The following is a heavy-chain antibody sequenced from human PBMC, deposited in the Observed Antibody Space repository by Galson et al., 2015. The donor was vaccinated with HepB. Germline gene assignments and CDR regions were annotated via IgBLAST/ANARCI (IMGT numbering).Heavy chain of an antibody. CDR1: GFTFSSYS. J-gene: IGHJ4*02. CDR3: ARDRGIAAPYFDY. D-gene: IGHD6-13*01. CDR2: ISSSSSYI. V-gene: IGHV3-21*01. Sequence: SLRLSCAASGFTFSSYSMNWVRQAPGKGLEWVSSISSSSSYIYYADSVRGRFTISRDNAKNSLYLQMNSLRAEDTAVYYCARDRGIAAPYFDYWGQGTLVTVSS.